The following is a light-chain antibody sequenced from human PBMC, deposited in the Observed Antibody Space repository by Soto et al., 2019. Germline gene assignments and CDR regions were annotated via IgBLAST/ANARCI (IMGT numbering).Light chain of an antibody. Sequence: DIQMTQSPSSLSASVGDRVTITCRASQGISNYLAWYQQKPGKVPKVLIYTASTLQSGVPSRFSGSGSGTDFTLTISSLQPEDVATYYCQKYNSALETCGQGTKVEIK. CDR2: TAS. J-gene: IGKJ1*01. CDR1: QGISNY. V-gene: IGKV1-27*01. CDR3: QKYNSALET.